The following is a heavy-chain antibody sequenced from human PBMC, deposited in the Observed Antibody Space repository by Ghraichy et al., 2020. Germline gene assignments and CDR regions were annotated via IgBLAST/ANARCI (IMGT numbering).Heavy chain of an antibody. Sequence: SETLSLTCTVSGGSISSSSYYWGWIRQPPGKGLEWIGSIYYSGSTYYNPSLKSRVTISVDTSKNQFSLKLSPVTAADPAVYYCARHVQEDYDILTGYSNNWFDPWGQGTLVTVSS. CDR1: GGSISSSSYY. CDR3: ARHVQEDYDILTGYSNNWFDP. V-gene: IGHV4-39*01. CDR2: IYYSGST. J-gene: IGHJ5*02. D-gene: IGHD3-9*01.